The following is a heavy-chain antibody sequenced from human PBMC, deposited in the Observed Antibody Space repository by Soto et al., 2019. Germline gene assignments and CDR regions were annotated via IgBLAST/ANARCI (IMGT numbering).Heavy chain of an antibody. D-gene: IGHD2-2*01. CDR2: IYYSGTT. Sequence: SETLSLTCSVSGGSISPYYWAWIRQSPGKGLEWIGYIYYSGTTSYNPSLKSRVTLSLETSKSQFSLRLASVTASDTAVYYCARLGAHYQSLDPWGQGTLVTVSS. CDR3: ARLGAHYQSLDP. V-gene: IGHV4-59*08. CDR1: GGSISPYY. J-gene: IGHJ5*02.